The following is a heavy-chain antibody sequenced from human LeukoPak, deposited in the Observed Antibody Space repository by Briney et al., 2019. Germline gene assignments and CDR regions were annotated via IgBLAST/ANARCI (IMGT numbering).Heavy chain of an antibody. J-gene: IGHJ6*03. D-gene: IGHD5-18*01. CDR3: ARTEESGYSYRYFGYYYYMDV. CDR2: IYYSGST. CDR1: GGSISSYY. V-gene: IGHV4-59*01. Sequence: SETLSLTCTVAGGSISSYYWSWIRQPPGKGLEWIGYIYYSGSTHYNPSLKSRVTISVDTSKNQFSLKLSSVTAADTAVYYCARTEESGYSYRYFGYYYYMDVWGKGTTVTVSS.